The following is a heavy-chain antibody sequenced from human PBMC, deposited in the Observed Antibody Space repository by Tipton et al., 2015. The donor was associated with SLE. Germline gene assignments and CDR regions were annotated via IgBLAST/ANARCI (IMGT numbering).Heavy chain of an antibody. Sequence: TLSLTCTVSGGSISSSNYYWGWIRQPPGKGLEWIGIIYYSGSTYYNPSLKSRITISVDTSKNQFSLKLSSVNAADTAVYYCARPRYNGATDYWGQGTLVTVSS. V-gene: IGHV4-39*01. J-gene: IGHJ4*02. D-gene: IGHD5-18*01. CDR2: IYYSGST. CDR1: GGSISSSNYY. CDR3: ARPRYNGATDY.